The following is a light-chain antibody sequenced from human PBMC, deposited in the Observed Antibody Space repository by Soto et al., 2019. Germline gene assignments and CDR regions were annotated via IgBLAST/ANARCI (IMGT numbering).Light chain of an antibody. CDR2: AAS. CDR1: QSISSY. J-gene: IGKJ1*01. CDR3: QQSYSTPWT. Sequence: DIQMTQSPSSLSASVGDRVTITCRASQSISSYLNWYQQKPGKAPKXLIYAASSLQSGVPSRFSGSGSGTDLTITISSLQPEDFETYYCQQSYSTPWTFGQGTKVDI. V-gene: IGKV1-39*01.